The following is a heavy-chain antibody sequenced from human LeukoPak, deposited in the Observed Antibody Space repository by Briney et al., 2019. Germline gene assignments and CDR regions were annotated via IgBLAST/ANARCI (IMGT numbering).Heavy chain of an antibody. CDR2: INPNDGDT. V-gene: IGHV1-2*02. D-gene: IGHD2-2*01. CDR1: GYTFTDYY. CDR3: ARANFLYCSSTTCLFDY. J-gene: IGHJ4*02. Sequence: ASVKVSCKASGYTFTDYYMHWVRQAPGQGFEWMGWINPNDGDTNYAQKFQGRVTLTRDTSISTAHMEVSRLRSDDTAVYYCARANFLYCSSTTCLFDYWGQGTLVTVSS.